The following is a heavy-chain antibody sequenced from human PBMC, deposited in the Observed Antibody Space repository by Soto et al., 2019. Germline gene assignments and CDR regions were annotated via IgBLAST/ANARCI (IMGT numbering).Heavy chain of an antibody. Sequence: PSETLSLTCTVSGGSISSYYWSWIRQPPGKGLEWIGYIYYSGSTNYNPSLKSRVTISVDTSKNQFSLKLSSVTAADTAVYYCARQEYLTDWFAPWGQGTLVTVSS. CDR3: ARQEYLTDWFAP. CDR2: IYYSGST. V-gene: IGHV4-59*08. CDR1: GGSISSYY. D-gene: IGHD6-6*01. J-gene: IGHJ5*02.